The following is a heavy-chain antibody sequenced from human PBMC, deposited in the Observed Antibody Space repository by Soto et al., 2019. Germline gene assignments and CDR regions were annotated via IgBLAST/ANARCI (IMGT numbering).Heavy chain of an antibody. D-gene: IGHD3-9*01. J-gene: IGHJ4*02. V-gene: IGHV1-18*01. CDR2: ISAYNGNT. CDR1: GYTFTSYG. Sequence: QFQLVQSGAEVKKPGASVKVSCKASGYTFTSYGISWVRQAPGQGLEWMGWISAYNGNTNYAQKLQGRATMTTDTATSTTYMERRSLISDDTAVYDCARSRNDILTGYYGFDYWGQGTLVTVSS. CDR3: ARSRNDILTGYYGFDY.